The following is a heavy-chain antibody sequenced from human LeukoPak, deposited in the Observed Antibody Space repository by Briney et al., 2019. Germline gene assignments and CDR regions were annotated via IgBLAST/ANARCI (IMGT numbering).Heavy chain of an antibody. J-gene: IGHJ4*02. CDR1: GGSISSYY. D-gene: IGHD3-16*02. Sequence: SETLSLTCTVSGGSISSYYWSWIRQPPGKGLEWIGYIYYSGSTNYNPSLKSRVTISVGTSKNQFSLKLSSVTAADTAVYYCARDGRLGELSWGVFDYWGQGTLVTVSS. CDR3: ARDGRLGELSWGVFDY. CDR2: IYYSGST. V-gene: IGHV4-59*01.